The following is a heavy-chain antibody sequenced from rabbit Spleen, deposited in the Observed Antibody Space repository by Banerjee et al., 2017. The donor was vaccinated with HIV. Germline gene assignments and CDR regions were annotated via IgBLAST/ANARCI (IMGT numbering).Heavy chain of an antibody. Sequence: QEQLVESGGALVQPEGSLTLTCKASGFSFSNNYVMCWVRQAPGKGLEWIACISAGSSGSSYYTNWAKGRFTISKTSSTTVTLQMTSLTAADTAAYFCARDGYSRGWGIILYYFNLWGPGTLVTVS. V-gene: IGHV1S45*01. D-gene: IGHD4-1*01. CDR2: ISAGSSGSS. CDR3: ARDGYSRGWGIILYYFNL. CDR1: GFSFSNNYV. J-gene: IGHJ4*01.